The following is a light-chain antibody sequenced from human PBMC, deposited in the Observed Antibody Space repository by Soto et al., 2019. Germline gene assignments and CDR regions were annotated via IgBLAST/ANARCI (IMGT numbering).Light chain of an antibody. Sequence: NFLLTQRHSVSESPGKTVTISCTRSSGSIASNYVQWYQQRPGSAPTTVIYVDKQRPHGVPDRFSGSIDSSSNSASLSISGLETEDEADFYCRSYDSSNHGVVFGGGTRQTVL. J-gene: IGLJ2*01. CDR1: SGSIASNY. V-gene: IGLV6-57*04. CDR3: RSYDSSNHGVV. CDR2: VDK.